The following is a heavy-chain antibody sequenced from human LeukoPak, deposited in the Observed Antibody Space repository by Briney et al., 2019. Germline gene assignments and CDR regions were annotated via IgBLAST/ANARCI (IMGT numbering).Heavy chain of an antibody. CDR2: ISYSGST. J-gene: IGHJ4*02. CDR3: AGHSQQSRDLGSARNFDY. CDR1: GGSISSYY. V-gene: IGHV4-59*08. Sequence: SETLALTCTVSGGSISSYYWSWIRQPPGKGLEWIGYISYSGSTNYNPSLKCRVTISVDTSENLFSLRLTSVTAADTAVYYCAGHSQQSRDLGSARNFDYWGQGTLVTVSS. D-gene: IGHD3-16*01.